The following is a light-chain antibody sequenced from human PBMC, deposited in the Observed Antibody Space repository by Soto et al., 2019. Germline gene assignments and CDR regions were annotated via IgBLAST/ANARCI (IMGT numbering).Light chain of an antibody. CDR3: GTWDSDLSAEV. J-gene: IGLJ3*02. CDR2: DNS. V-gene: IGLV1-51*01. Sequence: QSALTQPASVSGSPGQSIAISCTGSSSDIGIYKYVSWYQQLPGRAPKLVIFDNSKRPSGIPGRFSGSKSGSSATLGVTGLQTGDEADYYCGTWDSDLSAEVFGGGTKLTVL. CDR1: SSDIGIYKY.